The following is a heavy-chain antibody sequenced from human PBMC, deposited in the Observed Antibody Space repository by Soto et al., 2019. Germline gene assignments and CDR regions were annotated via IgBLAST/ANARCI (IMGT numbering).Heavy chain of an antibody. V-gene: IGHV3-23*01. Sequence: EAQLLASGGGLVQPGGSLRLSCVGSGFTFRDHAMRWVRQAPGRGLEWVSAISANGGSIQHADSVKGRFSVSRDNAKNTVYLQMDNLRTEDSAVYYCAKDRDYDTPGWFDPWGQGSRVIVSS. CDR3: AKDRDYDTPGWFDP. J-gene: IGHJ5*02. CDR2: ISANGGSI. CDR1: GFTFRDHA. D-gene: IGHD3-22*01.